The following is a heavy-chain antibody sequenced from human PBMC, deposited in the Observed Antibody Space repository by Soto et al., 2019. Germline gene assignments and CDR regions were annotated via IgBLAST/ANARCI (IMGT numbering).Heavy chain of an antibody. V-gene: IGHV3-23*01. D-gene: IGHD2-2*01. CDR1: GFTFSSYA. CDR2: ISGSGGST. J-gene: IGHJ4*02. CDR3: AKGVAFVVVPAAMSYFDY. Sequence: GGSLRLSCAASGFTFSSYAMSWVRQAPGKGLEWVSAISGSGGSTYYADSVKGRFTISRDNSKNTLYLQMNSLRAEDTAVYYCAKGVAFVVVPAAMSYFDYWGQGTLVTVSS.